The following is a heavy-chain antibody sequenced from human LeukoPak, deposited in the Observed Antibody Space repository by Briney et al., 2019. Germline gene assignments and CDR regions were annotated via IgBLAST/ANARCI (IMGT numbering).Heavy chain of an antibody. CDR1: GDSIRRGYY. D-gene: IGHD4-17*01. Sequence: SETLSLTCVVSGDSIRRGYYWGWVRQPPGKGLEWIGSVYHSGTTHYNPSLNSRVTISLDMSKNQFSLRLTSVTAADTALYFCARDPSEDGDFFFDHWGQGTLVTVSS. CDR3: ARDPSEDGDFFFDH. J-gene: IGHJ4*02. V-gene: IGHV4-38-2*02. CDR2: VYHSGTT.